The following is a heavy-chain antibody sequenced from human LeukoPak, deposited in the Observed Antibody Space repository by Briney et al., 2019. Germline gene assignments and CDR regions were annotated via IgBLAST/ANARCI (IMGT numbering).Heavy chain of an antibody. Sequence: SETLSLTCAVYGGSFSGYYWSWIRQPPGKGLEWIGEINHSGSTNYNPSLKSRVTISVDTSKNQFSLKLSSVTAADTAVYYCARESDYGDYPDYWGQGTLVTVSS. CDR3: ARESDYGDYPDY. CDR2: INHSGST. J-gene: IGHJ4*02. D-gene: IGHD4-17*01. CDR1: GGSFSGYY. V-gene: IGHV4-34*01.